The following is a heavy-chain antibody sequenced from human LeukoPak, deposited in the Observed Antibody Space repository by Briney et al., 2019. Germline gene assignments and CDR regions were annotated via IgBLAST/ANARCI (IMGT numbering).Heavy chain of an antibody. CDR2: INHSGST. CDR1: GGSISSSSYY. Sequence: PSETLSLTCTVSGGSISSSSYYWGWIRQPPGKGLGWIGEINHSGSTNYNPSLKSRVTISVDTSKNQFSLKLSSVTAADTAVYYCARGRPRITIFGVAKNYFDYWGQGTLVTVSS. J-gene: IGHJ4*02. V-gene: IGHV4-39*07. D-gene: IGHD3-3*01. CDR3: ARGRPRITIFGVAKNYFDY.